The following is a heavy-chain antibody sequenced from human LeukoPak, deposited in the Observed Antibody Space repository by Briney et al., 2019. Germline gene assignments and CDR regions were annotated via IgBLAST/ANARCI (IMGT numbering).Heavy chain of an antibody. CDR3: ASQISTGY. CDR2: MSSDGSYE. CDR1: GLTFSNYG. D-gene: IGHD2/OR15-2a*01. V-gene: IGHV3-30*03. J-gene: IGHJ4*02. Sequence: GGSLRLSCAASGLTFSNYGMSWVRQAPGKGLEWVAVMSSDGSYENYADSVKGRFTISRDNSKNTLYLQMNSLRAEDTAVYFCASQISTGYWGQGTPVTVSS.